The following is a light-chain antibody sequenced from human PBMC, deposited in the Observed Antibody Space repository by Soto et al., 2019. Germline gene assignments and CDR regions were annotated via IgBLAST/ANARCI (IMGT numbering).Light chain of an antibody. CDR3: AAWDDGLNGRHV. Sequence: QSALTQPPSASGTPGQRVTISCSGSRSNIGSNTVNWFQQLPGTAPKLLIYSDNQRPSGVPGRFSGSKSGTSASLAISGLQSEDEADYYCAAWDDGLNGRHVFGTGTKVTVL. V-gene: IGLV1-44*01. CDR1: RSNIGSNT. CDR2: SDN. J-gene: IGLJ1*01.